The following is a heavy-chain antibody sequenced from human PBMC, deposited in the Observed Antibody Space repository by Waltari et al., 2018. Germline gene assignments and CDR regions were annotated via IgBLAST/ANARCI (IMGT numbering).Heavy chain of an antibody. CDR2: VDTERRDT. Sequence: VQLIQSGAEVKKPGASVRLSCKVSGYSLTELSIHWVRQPPGKGLEWMGVVDTERRDTTYAQRCQGRVTMTEDTSTDTAYMELRSLTSDDTAVFYCATDWGYCSDDSCYVGERGDYWGQGTLVTVSS. CDR3: ATDWGYCSDDSCYVGERGDY. V-gene: IGHV1-24*01. CDR1: GYSLTELS. D-gene: IGHD2-15*01. J-gene: IGHJ4*02.